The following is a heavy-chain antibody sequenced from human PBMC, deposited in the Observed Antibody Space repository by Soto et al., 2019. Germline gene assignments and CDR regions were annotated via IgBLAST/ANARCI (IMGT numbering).Heavy chain of an antibody. D-gene: IGHD3-10*01. CDR2: ISGSGGST. V-gene: IGHV3-23*01. Sequence: EVQLLESGGGVVQPGGSLRLSCAASGFTFSSHAMTWVRQAPGKGLEWVSVISGSGGSTYYAGSVKGRFTMSRDNSNNALYLQMNGLRAEDTAIYYCAHTPGMVRGVTGHYYYQYTDVWGKGTTVTVSS. CDR3: AHTPGMVRGVTGHYYYQYTDV. CDR1: GFTFSSHA. J-gene: IGHJ6*03.